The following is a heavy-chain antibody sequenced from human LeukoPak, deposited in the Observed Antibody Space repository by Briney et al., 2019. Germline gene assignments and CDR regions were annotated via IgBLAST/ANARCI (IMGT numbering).Heavy chain of an antibody. CDR1: GYSFTSYW. Sequence: GESLKISCKGSGYSFTSYWIGWVRQMPGKGLEWLGMIYPGDSDTRYSPSFQGQVTISADKSISTAYLQWSSLKASDTAMYYCARSEGYCSGGSCYGGYYFDYWGQGTLVTVSS. V-gene: IGHV5-51*01. J-gene: IGHJ4*02. D-gene: IGHD2-15*01. CDR3: ARSEGYCSGGSCYGGYYFDY. CDR2: IYPGDSDT.